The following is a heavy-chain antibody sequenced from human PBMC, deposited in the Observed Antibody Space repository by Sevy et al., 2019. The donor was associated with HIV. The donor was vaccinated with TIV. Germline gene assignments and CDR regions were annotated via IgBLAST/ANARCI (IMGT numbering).Heavy chain of an antibody. D-gene: IGHD3-22*01. J-gene: IGHJ4*02. CDR1: GFTFDDYA. CDR2: ISWNSGSI. CDR3: AKDMSNYYDSSGYWTSFDY. V-gene: IGHV3-9*01. Sequence: GGSLRLSCAASGFTFDDYAMHWVRQAPGKSLEWVSGISWNSGSIGYADSVKGRFTISRDNAKNSLYLQMNSLRAEDTALYYCAKDMSNYYDSSGYWTSFDYWGQGTLVTVSS.